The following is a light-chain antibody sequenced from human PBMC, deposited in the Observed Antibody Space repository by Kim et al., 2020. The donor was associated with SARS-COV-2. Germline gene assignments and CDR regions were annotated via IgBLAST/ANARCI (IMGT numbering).Light chain of an antibody. V-gene: IGLV2-14*04. CDR2: DVS. CDR1: SSDVGGYNY. CDR3: SSYTSSSTE. J-gene: IGLJ3*02. Sequence: PGQSITISCTGTSSDVGGYNYVSWYQQHPGKAPKLMIYDVSKRPSGVSNRFSGSKSGNTASLTISGLQAEDEADYYCSSYTSSSTEFGGGTQLTVL.